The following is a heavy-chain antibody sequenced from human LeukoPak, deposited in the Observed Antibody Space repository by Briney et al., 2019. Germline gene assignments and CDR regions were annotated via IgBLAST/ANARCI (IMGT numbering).Heavy chain of an antibody. Sequence: GASVKVSYKASGYTFTSYGISWVRQAPGQGLEWMGWISAYNGNTNYAQKLQGRVTMTTDTSTSTAYMELRSLRSDDTAVYYCARARPDSSGWYIGYWGQGTLVTVSS. CDR1: GYTFTSYG. CDR2: ISAYNGNT. CDR3: ARARPDSSGWYIGY. V-gene: IGHV1-18*01. D-gene: IGHD6-19*01. J-gene: IGHJ4*02.